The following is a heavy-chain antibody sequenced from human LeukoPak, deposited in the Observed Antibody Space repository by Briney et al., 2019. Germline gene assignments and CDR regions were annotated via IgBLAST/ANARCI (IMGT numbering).Heavy chain of an antibody. D-gene: IGHD2-2*01. Sequence: ASVKVSCKASGYTFTSYGISWVRQAPGQGLEWMGWISAYNGNTNYAQKLQGRVTMTTDTSTSTAYMELRSLRSDDTAVYYCARDVACSSTSCYAHFDYWGQGTLVTVSS. V-gene: IGHV1-18*04. CDR3: ARDVACSSTSCYAHFDY. J-gene: IGHJ4*02. CDR1: GYTFTSYG. CDR2: ISAYNGNT.